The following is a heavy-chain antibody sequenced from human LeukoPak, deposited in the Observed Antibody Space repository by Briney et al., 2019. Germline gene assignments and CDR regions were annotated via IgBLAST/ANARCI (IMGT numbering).Heavy chain of an antibody. CDR3: AREGQSNWNDINY. CDR2: INPNSGGT. CDR1: GYTFTGYY. V-gene: IGHV1-2*02. Sequence: ASVKVSCKASGYTFTGYYMHWVRPAPGQGLEWMGWINPNSGGTNYAQKFQGRVTMTRDTSISTAYMELSRLRSDDTAVYYCAREGQSNWNDINYWGQGTLVTVSS. J-gene: IGHJ4*02. D-gene: IGHD1-20*01.